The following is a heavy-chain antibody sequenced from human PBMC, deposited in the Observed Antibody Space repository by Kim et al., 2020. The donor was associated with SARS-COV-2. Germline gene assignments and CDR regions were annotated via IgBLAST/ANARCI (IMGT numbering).Heavy chain of an antibody. CDR2: INWNGGST. D-gene: IGHD3-22*01. Sequence: GGSLRLSCAASGFTFDDYGMSWVRQAPGKGLEWVSGINWNGGSTGYADSVKGRFTISRDNAKNSLYLQMNSLRAEDTALYHCARDMKIGAPYYYDSSGYYSWGQGTLVTVSS. CDR1: GFTFDDYG. V-gene: IGHV3-20*01. CDR3: ARDMKIGAPYYYDSSGYYS. J-gene: IGHJ4*02.